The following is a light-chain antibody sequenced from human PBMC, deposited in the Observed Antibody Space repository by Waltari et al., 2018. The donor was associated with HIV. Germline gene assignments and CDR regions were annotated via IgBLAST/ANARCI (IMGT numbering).Light chain of an antibody. Sequence: QSVLTQPPSVSGAPGQRVTISCTGSSSNIGAGYDVHWYQQLPGTAPKLLIYGNNTRPSGVPDLFSGSKSGTSASLAITGLRAADEADYYCQSYDSSLSGDVIFGGGTTLTVL. CDR1: SSNIGAGYD. V-gene: IGLV1-40*01. J-gene: IGLJ2*01. CDR3: QSYDSSLSGDVI. CDR2: GNN.